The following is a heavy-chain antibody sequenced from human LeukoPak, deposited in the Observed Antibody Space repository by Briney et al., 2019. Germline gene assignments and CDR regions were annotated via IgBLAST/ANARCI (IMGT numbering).Heavy chain of an antibody. Sequence: GGSLRLSCAASGFTFSSYEMNWVRQAPGKGLEWVSYISSSGSTIYYADSVKGRFTISRDNAKNSLYLQMNSLRAEDTAVYYCARGGSYYYYYYYMDVWGKGTTVTVSS. V-gene: IGHV3-48*03. J-gene: IGHJ6*03. CDR1: GFTFSSYE. CDR2: ISSSGSTI. CDR3: ARGGSYYYYYYYMDV. D-gene: IGHD1-26*01.